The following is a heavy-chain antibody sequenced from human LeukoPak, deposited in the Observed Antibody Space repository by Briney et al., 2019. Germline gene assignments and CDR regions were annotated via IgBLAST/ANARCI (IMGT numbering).Heavy chain of an antibody. D-gene: IGHD5-18*01. CDR2: VTHTGTT. CDR3: ARHRGYTYGDY. J-gene: IGHJ4*02. Sequence: SETLSLTCAVYGGSFSGYYWSWIRQPPGKGLEWIGEVTHTGTTNYNPSLKSRVTISVGTSKNQFSLKLTSVTAADTAVYYCARHRGYTYGDYWGQGALVTVSS. V-gene: IGHV4-34*01. CDR1: GGSFSGYY.